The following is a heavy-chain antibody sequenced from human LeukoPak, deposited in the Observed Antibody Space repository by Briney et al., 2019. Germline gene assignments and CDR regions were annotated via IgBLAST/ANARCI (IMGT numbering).Heavy chain of an antibody. D-gene: IGHD2-21*01. Sequence: ASVKVSCKASGGSFSTYSISWVRQAPGQGLEWMGGIIPIFGTANYAQKFQGRVTITADESTSTAYMELSSLRSEDTAVYYCARGRERIDFDLWGRGTLVTVSS. CDR3: ARGRERIDFDL. CDR2: IIPIFGTA. CDR1: GGSFSTYS. V-gene: IGHV1-69*13. J-gene: IGHJ2*01.